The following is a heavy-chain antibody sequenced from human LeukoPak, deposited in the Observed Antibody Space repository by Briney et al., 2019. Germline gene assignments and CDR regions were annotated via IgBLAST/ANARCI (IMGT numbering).Heavy chain of an antibody. CDR2: ISYDGSNK. CDR1: GFTFSSYA. CDR3: AKEGPPRESYFDY. D-gene: IGHD2/OR15-2a*01. J-gene: IGHJ4*02. Sequence: GGSLRLSCAASGFTFSSYAMHWVRQAPGKGLEWVAVISYDGSNKYYADSVKGRFTISRDNSKNTLYLQMNSLRAEDTAVYYCAKEGPPRESYFDYWGQGTLVTVSS. V-gene: IGHV3-30-3*01.